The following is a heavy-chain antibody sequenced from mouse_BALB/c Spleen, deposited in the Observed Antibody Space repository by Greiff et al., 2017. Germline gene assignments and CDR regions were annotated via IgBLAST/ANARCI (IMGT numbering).Heavy chain of an antibody. D-gene: IGHD5-1*01. CDR1: GFTFSSFG. CDR3: ARWSTFAY. V-gene: IGHV5-17*02. CDR2: ISSGSSTI. Sequence: DVKLVESGGGLVQPGGSRKLSCAASGFTFSSFGMHWVRQAPEKGLEWVAYISSGSSTIYYADTVKGRFTISRDNPKNTLFLQMTSLRSEDTAMYYCARWSTFAYWGQGTLVTVSA. J-gene: IGHJ3*01.